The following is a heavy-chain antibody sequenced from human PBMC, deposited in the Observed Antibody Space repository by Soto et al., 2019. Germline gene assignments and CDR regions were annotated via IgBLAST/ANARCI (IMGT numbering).Heavy chain of an antibody. V-gene: IGHV1-46*03. J-gene: IGHJ3*02. CDR3: ARDSSGYYTTDAFDI. CDR2: IKPSGGST. Sequence: QVQLVQSGAEVKKPGASVKVSCKASGYTFTSYYMHWVRQAPGQGLEWMGIIKPSGGSTSYAQKFKGRVTMTRDTSTSTVYMELSSLRSEDTAVYYCARDSSGYYTTDAFDIWGQGTMVTVSS. D-gene: IGHD3-22*01. CDR1: GYTFTSYY.